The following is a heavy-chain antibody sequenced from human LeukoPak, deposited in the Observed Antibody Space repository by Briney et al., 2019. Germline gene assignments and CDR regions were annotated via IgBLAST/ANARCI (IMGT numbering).Heavy chain of an antibody. CDR3: ARVTGSGSYLGAFDI. V-gene: IGHV3-64*01. CDR1: GFTFSSYA. CDR2: VSSNGGST. Sequence: GSLRLSCAASGFTFSSYAMHWVLQAPGKGLEYVSAVSSNGGSTYYANSVKGRFTISRDNSKNTLYLQMGSLRAEDMAVYYCARVTGSGSYLGAFDIWGQGTMVTVSP. D-gene: IGHD3-10*01. J-gene: IGHJ3*02.